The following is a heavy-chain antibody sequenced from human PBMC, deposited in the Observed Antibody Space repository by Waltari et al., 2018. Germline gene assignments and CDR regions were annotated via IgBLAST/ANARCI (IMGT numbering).Heavy chain of an antibody. J-gene: IGHJ5*02. CDR3: ARDVRGGAYCGGDCYMP. CDR1: GFTFSSYS. V-gene: IGHV3-48*01. Sequence: EVQLVESGGGLVQPGGSLRLSCAASGFTFSSYSMNWVRQAPGKGLEWVSYISSSSSTIYYADSVKGRFTISRDNAKNSLYLQMNSLRAEDTAVYYCARDVRGGAYCGGDCYMPWGQGTLVIVSS. CDR2: ISSSSSTI. D-gene: IGHD2-21*02.